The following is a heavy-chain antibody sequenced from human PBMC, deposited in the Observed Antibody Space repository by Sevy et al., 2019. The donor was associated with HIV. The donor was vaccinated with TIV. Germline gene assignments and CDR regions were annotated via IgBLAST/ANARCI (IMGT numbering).Heavy chain of an antibody. D-gene: IGHD2-2*02. J-gene: IGHJ6*02. Sequence: ASVKVSCKASGYTFTDYYIHWVRQAPGQGLEWMGWINPKSGGTNYAQKFHGRVTMTRDTSISTAYRELSRLRSDDTAGYYCARVVEPAGIDPYYYGVDVWGPGATVTVSS. V-gene: IGHV1-2*02. CDR2: INPKSGGT. CDR3: ARVVEPAGIDPYYYGVDV. CDR1: GYTFTDYY.